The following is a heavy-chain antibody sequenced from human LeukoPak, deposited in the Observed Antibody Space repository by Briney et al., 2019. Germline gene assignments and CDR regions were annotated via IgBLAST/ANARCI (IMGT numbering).Heavy chain of an antibody. Sequence: GGSLRLSCAASGFTFSSYSMNWVRQAPGKGLEWVSSISSSSSYIYYADSVKGRFTISRDNAKNSLYLQMNSLRAEDTAVYYCARVWEVVGATKLGYWGQGTLVTVSS. CDR1: GFTFSSYS. CDR3: ARVWEVVGATKLGY. J-gene: IGHJ4*02. CDR2: ISSSSSYI. V-gene: IGHV3-21*01. D-gene: IGHD1-26*01.